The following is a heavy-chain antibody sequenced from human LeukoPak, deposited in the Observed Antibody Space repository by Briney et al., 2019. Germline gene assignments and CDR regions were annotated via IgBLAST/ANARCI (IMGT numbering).Heavy chain of an antibody. CDR3: ARWGSELPDDAFDI. J-gene: IGHJ3*02. Sequence: GGSLRLSCAASGFTFSSYGMHWVRQAPGKGLEWVAVISYDGSNKYYADSVKGRITISRDNAKNSLYLQMNSLRVEDTAVYFCARWGSELPDDAFDIWGQGTMVTVSS. V-gene: IGHV3-30*03. CDR1: GFTFSSYG. CDR2: ISYDGSNK. D-gene: IGHD6-25*01.